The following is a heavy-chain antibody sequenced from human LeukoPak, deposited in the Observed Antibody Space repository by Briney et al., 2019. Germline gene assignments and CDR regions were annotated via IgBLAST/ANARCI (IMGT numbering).Heavy chain of an antibody. CDR2: VNPNDGST. V-gene: IGHV1-46*01. D-gene: IGHD4-23*01. CDR1: GYTLPKYY. CDR3: AIVSPMTTVARGQGAFDI. J-gene: IGHJ3*02. Sequence: SVNVSCEVFGYTLPKYYMLWAPHAPGQAPVWMGIVNPNDGSTTYAKKFQGRVTMTRDMSTNTVYMELSSLRSDDTAEYFCAIVSPMTTVARGQGAFDIWGQGTMVIVSA.